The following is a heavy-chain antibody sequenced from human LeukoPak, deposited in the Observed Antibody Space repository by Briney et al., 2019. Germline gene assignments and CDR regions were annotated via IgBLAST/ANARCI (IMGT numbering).Heavy chain of an antibody. V-gene: IGHV3-21*01. Sequence: GGSLRLSCAASGFTFSSYSMNWVRQAPGKGLEWVSSISSSSSYIYYADSVKGRFTISRDNAKNSLYLQMNSLRAEDTAVYYCARDRMVTTSPFDYWGQGTLVTVSS. CDR1: GFTFSSYS. J-gene: IGHJ4*02. CDR3: ARDRMVTTSPFDY. D-gene: IGHD2-21*02. CDR2: ISSSSSYI.